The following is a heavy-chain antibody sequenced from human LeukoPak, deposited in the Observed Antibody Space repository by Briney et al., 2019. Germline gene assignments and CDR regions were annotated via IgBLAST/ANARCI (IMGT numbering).Heavy chain of an antibody. Sequence: SQTLSLTCAISGDIVSSKTAAWNWIRQSPSRGLEWLGRIYYRSKWYDDYAVSVKSRITINPDTSKNQFSLQLKSVTPEDTAIYYCAKDQLGPGGLANWFDPWGQGTLVTVSS. D-gene: IGHD7-27*01. V-gene: IGHV6-1*01. CDR1: GDIVSSKTAA. CDR3: AKDQLGPGGLANWFDP. J-gene: IGHJ5*02. CDR2: IYYRSKWYD.